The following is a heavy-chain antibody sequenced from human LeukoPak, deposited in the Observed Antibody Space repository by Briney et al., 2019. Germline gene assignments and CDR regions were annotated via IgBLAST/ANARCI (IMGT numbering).Heavy chain of an antibody. Sequence: EASVKVSCKASGYTFTGYYMHWVRQAPGQGFEWMGWINPNSGGTNYAQNFQGRVTMTRDTSISTAYMELSRLTSDDTAVHYCARSQMLGSFDYWGQGTLVTVSS. CDR3: ARSQMLGSFDY. J-gene: IGHJ4*02. CDR1: GYTFTGYY. V-gene: IGHV1-2*02. D-gene: IGHD3-10*01. CDR2: INPNSGGT.